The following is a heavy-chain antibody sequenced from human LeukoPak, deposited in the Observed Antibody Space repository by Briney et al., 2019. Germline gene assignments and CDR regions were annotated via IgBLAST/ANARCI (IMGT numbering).Heavy chain of an antibody. V-gene: IGHV1-2*02. CDR1: GYTFTGYY. Sequence: ASVKVSCKASGYTFTGYYMHWVRQAPGQGLEWMGWFNPNSGGTNHAQKFQGRVTMTRDTSISTAYMELSRLRSDDTAVYYCARSKSPANNWFDPWGQGTLVTVSS. CDR2: FNPNSGGT. J-gene: IGHJ5*02. CDR3: ARSKSPANNWFDP.